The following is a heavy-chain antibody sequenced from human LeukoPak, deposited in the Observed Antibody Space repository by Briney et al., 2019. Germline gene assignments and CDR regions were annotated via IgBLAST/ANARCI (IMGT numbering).Heavy chain of an antibody. CDR2: ISSSGSTI. J-gene: IGHJ4*02. D-gene: IGHD3-16*01. CDR1: GFTFSSYE. V-gene: IGHV3-48*03. CDR3: ARDPVWGNFDY. Sequence: PGGSLRLSCAASGFTFSSYEMNWVRQAPGKGLEWVSYISSSGSTIYYADSVKGRFTISRDNAKNSLYLQMNSLRAEVTAVYYCARDPVWGNFDYWGQGTLVTVSS.